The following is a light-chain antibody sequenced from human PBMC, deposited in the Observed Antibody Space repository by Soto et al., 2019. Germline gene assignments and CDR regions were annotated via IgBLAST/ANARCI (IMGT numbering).Light chain of an antibody. CDR3: QQRNVGPPVT. CDR2: GAS. CDR1: QSVSNNY. V-gene: IGKV3-11*01. J-gene: IGKJ5*01. Sequence: EIVIKQSPATLSVSPGERATLSCRASQSVSNNYLAWYQQKPGQAPRLLIYGASNRATGIPARFSGSGSGTDFTLTISSLEPEDSAVYYCQQRNVGPPVTFGQGTRLEIK.